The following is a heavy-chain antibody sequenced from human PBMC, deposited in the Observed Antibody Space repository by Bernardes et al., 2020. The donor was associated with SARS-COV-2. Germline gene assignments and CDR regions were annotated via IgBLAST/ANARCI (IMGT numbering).Heavy chain of an antibody. V-gene: IGHV4-34*01. CDR3: ARGASGINMVLVVIGFSYYFDY. D-gene: IGHD3-22*01. CDR2: VNHSGST. J-gene: IGHJ4*02. CDR1: GGSFNDYS. Sequence: SEPLSLTCAVYGGSFNDYSWTWIRQAPGKGLEWIGEVNHSGSTKYNPSLRSRVSISVDTSANLFSLKLTSVTAADTAVYFCARGASGINMVLVVIGFSYYFDYWGQGTLVTVSS.